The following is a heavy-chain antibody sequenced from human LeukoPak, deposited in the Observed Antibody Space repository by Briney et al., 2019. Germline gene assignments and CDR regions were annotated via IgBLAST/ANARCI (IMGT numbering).Heavy chain of an antibody. CDR2: IYYSGST. Sequence: SETLSLTCTVSGGSISSSSYYWGWIRQLPGKGLEWIGSIYYSGSTYYNPSLKSRVTISVDTSKNQFSLKLSSVTAADTAVYYCARIPGYSSNWGYYYYYGMDVWGQGTTVTVSS. CDR1: GGSISSSSYY. D-gene: IGHD6-13*01. J-gene: IGHJ6*02. V-gene: IGHV4-39*01. CDR3: ARIPGYSSNWGYYYYYGMDV.